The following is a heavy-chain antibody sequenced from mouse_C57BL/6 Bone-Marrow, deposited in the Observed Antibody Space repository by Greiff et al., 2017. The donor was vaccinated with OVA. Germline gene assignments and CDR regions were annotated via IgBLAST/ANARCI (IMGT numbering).Heavy chain of an antibody. D-gene: IGHD2-1*01. Sequence: QVQLQQPGAELVKPGASVKLSCKASGYTFTSYWMHWVKQRPGQGLEWIGMIHPNSGSTNYNEKFKSKATLTVDKSSSTAYMQLSSLTSEDSAVYYCANSPYGNYAAYWGQGTLVTVSA. V-gene: IGHV1-64*01. CDR2: IHPNSGST. J-gene: IGHJ3*01. CDR3: ANSPYGNYAAY. CDR1: GYTFTSYW.